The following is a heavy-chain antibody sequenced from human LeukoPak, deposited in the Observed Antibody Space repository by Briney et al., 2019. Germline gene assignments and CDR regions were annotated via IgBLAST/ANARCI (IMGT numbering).Heavy chain of an antibody. V-gene: IGHV1-69*13. CDR1: GGTFSSYA. D-gene: IGHD6-13*01. CDR3: ARRIAAAGTTWGAFDI. CDR2: IIPIFGTA. J-gene: IGHJ3*02. Sequence: ASVKVSCKASGGTFSSYAISWVRQAPGQGLEWMGGIIPIFGTANYAQKFQGRVTITADESTSTAYMELSSLRSEDTAVYYCARRIAAAGTTWGAFDIWGQGTMVTASS.